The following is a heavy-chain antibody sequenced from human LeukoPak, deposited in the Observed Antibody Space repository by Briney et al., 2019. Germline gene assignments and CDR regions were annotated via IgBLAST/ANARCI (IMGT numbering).Heavy chain of an antibody. CDR3: ARDSCSSTSCRKKFDN. J-gene: IGHJ4*02. Sequence: SETLSLTCTVSGDSISSANYYWGWVRQPPGRGLEWIGSIYFSGSTYYNPSLKSRVTISVETSKVQFSLKLSSVTAADTAVYYCARDSCSSTSCRKKFDNWGQGTLVTVSS. D-gene: IGHD2-2*01. V-gene: IGHV4-39*07. CDR2: IYFSGST. CDR1: GDSISSANYY.